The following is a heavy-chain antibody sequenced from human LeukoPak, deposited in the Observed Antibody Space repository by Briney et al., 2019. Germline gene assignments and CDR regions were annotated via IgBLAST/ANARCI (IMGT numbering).Heavy chain of an antibody. Sequence: SETLSLTCTVFGGSISGYYWSWIRQPPGRGLEWIGYIYYSGSPNYNPSLKSRVTMSVDTSKNQFSLKLSSVTAADTAVYYCARAWGYWGQGTLVTVSS. CDR2: IYYSGSP. CDR1: GGSISGYY. V-gene: IGHV4-59*08. CDR3: ARAWGY. J-gene: IGHJ4*02. D-gene: IGHD7-27*01.